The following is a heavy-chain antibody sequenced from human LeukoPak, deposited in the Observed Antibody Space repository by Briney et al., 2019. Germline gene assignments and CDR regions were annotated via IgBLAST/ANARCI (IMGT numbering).Heavy chain of an antibody. CDR1: GVSISSYY. CDR2: IYYTGSA. CDR3: ARDSRLDDAFDI. V-gene: IGHV4-59*12. J-gene: IGHJ3*02. Sequence: SETLSLTCSVSGVSISSYYWSWVRQPPGKGLEWIGYIYYTGSANYNPSLKSRLTMSVDTSEDQFSLKLNSATAADTAVYYCARDSRLDDAFDIWGQGTMVTVSS.